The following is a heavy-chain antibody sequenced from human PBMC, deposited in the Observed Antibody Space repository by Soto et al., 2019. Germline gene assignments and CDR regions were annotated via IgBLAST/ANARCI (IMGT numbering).Heavy chain of an antibody. Sequence: GGSLRLSCAASGFTVSSNYMSWVRQAPGKGLEWVSVIYSGGSTYYADSVKGRFTISRDNSKNTLYLQMNSLRAEDTAVYYCARDGGVVVAATPGILGAFDIWGQGTMVTVSS. J-gene: IGHJ3*02. CDR2: IYSGGST. CDR3: ARDGGVVVAATPGILGAFDI. D-gene: IGHD2-15*01. CDR1: GFTVSSNY. V-gene: IGHV3-66*01.